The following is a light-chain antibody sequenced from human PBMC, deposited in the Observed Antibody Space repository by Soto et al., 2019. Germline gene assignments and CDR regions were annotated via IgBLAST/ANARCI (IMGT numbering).Light chain of an antibody. CDR2: DVS. Sequence: QSALTQPRSVSGSPGQPVTISCTGTSSDVGGYNYVSWYQQHPGKAPKLMIYDVSKRPSGVPDRFSGSKSGNTASLTISGLQAEDEADYYCCSYAGSYPSAVFGGGTQLTVL. CDR1: SSDVGGYNY. V-gene: IGLV2-11*01. J-gene: IGLJ2*01. CDR3: CSYAGSYPSAV.